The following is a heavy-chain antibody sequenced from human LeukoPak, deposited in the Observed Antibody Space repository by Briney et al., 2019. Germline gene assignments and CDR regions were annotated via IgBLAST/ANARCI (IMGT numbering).Heavy chain of an antibody. D-gene: IGHD2-15*01. J-gene: IGHJ4*02. CDR3: ARRARATGGGDYFDY. V-gene: IGHV4-4*07. Sequence: PSETLSLTCTASGGSISSYYWSWIRQPAGKGLEWIGRIYTSGSTNYNPSLKSRVTMSVDTSKNQFSLQLSSVTAADTAVYYCARRARATGGGDYFDYWGQGTLVTVSS. CDR1: GGSISSYY. CDR2: IYTSGST.